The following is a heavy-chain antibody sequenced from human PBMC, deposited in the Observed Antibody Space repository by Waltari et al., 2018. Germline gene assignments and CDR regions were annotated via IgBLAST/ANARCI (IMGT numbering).Heavy chain of an antibody. Sequence: QVQLQQSGPGLVKPSQTLSLACAISGDSVPSNSAARNCIRQSPSRGLEWLGRTYYRSKWYNDYAVSVKSRITINPDTSKNQFSLQLNSVTPEDTAVYYCARQTSFGVVIIGRDYFDYWGQGTLVTVSS. V-gene: IGHV6-1*01. CDR3: ARQTSFGVVIIGRDYFDY. CDR1: GDSVPSNSAA. D-gene: IGHD3-3*01. CDR2: TYYRSKWYN. J-gene: IGHJ4*02.